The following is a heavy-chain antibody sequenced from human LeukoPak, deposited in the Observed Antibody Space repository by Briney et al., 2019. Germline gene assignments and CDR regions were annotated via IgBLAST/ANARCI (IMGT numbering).Heavy chain of an antibody. D-gene: IGHD2-2*01. CDR3: ARDVVVPAATFNWFDP. V-gene: IGHV3-48*01. Sequence: GGSLRLSCAASGFTFSSYSMNWVRQAPGKGLEWVSYISSSSSTIYYADSVKDRFTISRDNAKNSLYLQMNSLRAEDTAVYYCARDVVVPAATFNWFDPWGQGTLVTVSS. CDR2: ISSSSSTI. CDR1: GFTFSSYS. J-gene: IGHJ5*02.